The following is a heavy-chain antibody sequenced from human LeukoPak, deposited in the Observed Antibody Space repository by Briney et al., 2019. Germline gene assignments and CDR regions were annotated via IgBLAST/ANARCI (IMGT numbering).Heavy chain of an antibody. CDR1: GFTFSSYA. D-gene: IGHD3-10*01. J-gene: IGHJ4*02. Sequence: PGRSLRLSCAASGFTFSSYAMHWVRQAPGKGLEWVAVISYDGSNKYYADSVKGRFTISRDNSKNTLYLQMNSLRAEDTAVYYCAGDMGDYWGQGTLVTVSS. V-gene: IGHV3-30-3*01. CDR3: AGDMGDY. CDR2: ISYDGSNK.